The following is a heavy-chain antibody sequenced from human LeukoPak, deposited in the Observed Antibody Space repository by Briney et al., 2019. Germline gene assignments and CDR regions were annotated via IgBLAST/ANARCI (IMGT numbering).Heavy chain of an antibody. CDR1: GGSITNTNY. J-gene: IGHJ4*02. CDR2: VNLQGST. V-gene: IGHV4-4*02. Sequence: PSGTLSLTCGVSGGSITNTNYWTWVRQPPGKGLEWIGEVNLQGSTNYNPSLMGRVATAVDTSENHISLQLTSVTAADTAVYYCAREGGPYRPLDYSGQGTLVTVSS. CDR3: AREGGPYRPLDY.